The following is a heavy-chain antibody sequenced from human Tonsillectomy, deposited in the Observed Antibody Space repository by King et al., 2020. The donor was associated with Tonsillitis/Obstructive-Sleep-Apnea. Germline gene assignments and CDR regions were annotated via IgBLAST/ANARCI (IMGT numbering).Heavy chain of an antibody. J-gene: IGHJ6*03. Sequence: QLVQSGGGLVQPGGSLRLSCAASGFTFSSYEMNWARQAPGKGLEWRSYISSSGSDIYYADSVKGRFTISRDNAKNLLYLQMNSLTAEDTAVYYCARALFMIRGVIGTCYMDVWGKGTTVTVSS. CDR3: ARALFMIRGVIGTCYMDV. CDR1: GFTFSSYE. V-gene: IGHV3-48*03. D-gene: IGHD3-10*01. CDR2: ISSSGSDI.